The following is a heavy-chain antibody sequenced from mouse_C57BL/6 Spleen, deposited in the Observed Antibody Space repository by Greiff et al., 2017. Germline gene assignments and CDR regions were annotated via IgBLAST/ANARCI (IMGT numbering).Heavy chain of an antibody. Sequence: EVKLVESGGGLVKPGGSLKLSCAASGFTFSSYAMSWVRQTPEKRLEWVATISDGGSYTYYPDNVKGRFTISRDNAKNNLYLQMSHLKSEDTAMYYCARDDYYYGSSYWYFDVWGTGTTVTVSS. CDR1: GFTFSSYA. CDR2: ISDGGSYT. J-gene: IGHJ1*03. V-gene: IGHV5-4*01. D-gene: IGHD1-1*01. CDR3: ARDDYYYGSSYWYFDV.